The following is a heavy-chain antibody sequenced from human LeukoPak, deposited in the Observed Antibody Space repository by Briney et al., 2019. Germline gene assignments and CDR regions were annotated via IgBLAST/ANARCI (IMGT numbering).Heavy chain of an antibody. Sequence: GGSLRLSCAASGFTFSSYSMNWVRQAPGKGLEWVSSISSSSSYIYYAGSVKGRFTISRDNAKNSLYLQMNSLRAEDTAVYYCARELQQLVAVDYWGQGTLVTVSS. J-gene: IGHJ4*02. CDR2: ISSSSSYI. D-gene: IGHD6-13*01. V-gene: IGHV3-21*01. CDR3: ARELQQLVAVDY. CDR1: GFTFSSYS.